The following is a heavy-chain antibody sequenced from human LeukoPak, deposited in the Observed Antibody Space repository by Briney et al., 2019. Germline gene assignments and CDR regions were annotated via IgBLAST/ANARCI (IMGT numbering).Heavy chain of an antibody. J-gene: IGHJ4*02. D-gene: IGHD6-13*01. CDR2: ISYDGSNK. V-gene: IGHV3-30-3*01. CDR1: GFTFSTYG. Sequence: GGSLRLSCAASGFTFSTYGMHWVRQAPGKGLEWVAVISYDGSNKNYAESVKGRFTISRDNSKNTLYLQMNSLRAEDTAVYYCARGHKPAAAGTAFDYWGQGTLVTVSS. CDR3: ARGHKPAAAGTAFDY.